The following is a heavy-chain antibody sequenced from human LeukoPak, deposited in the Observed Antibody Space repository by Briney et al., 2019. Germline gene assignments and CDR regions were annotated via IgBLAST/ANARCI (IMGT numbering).Heavy chain of an antibody. D-gene: IGHD5-18*01. CDR2: IYYSGST. V-gene: IGHV4-39*07. CDR3: ARVATAYYYYYYMDV. J-gene: IGHJ6*03. CDR1: NGSISSSAYY. Sequence: SETLSLTCTVSNGSISSSAYYWGWVRQSPGKGLQWIGSIYYSGSTYYNPSLKSRVTISVDTSKNQFSLKLSSVTAADTAVYYCARVATAYYYYYYMDVWGKGTTVTISS.